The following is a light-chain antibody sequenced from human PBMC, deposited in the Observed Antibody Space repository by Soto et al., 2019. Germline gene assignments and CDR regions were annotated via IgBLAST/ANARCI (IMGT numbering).Light chain of an antibody. CDR1: QSVSSNY. CDR3: QQYGGSSCT. J-gene: IGKJ1*01. V-gene: IGKV3-20*01. Sequence: EIVLTQSPGTLSLSPGERATLSCRASQSVSSNYLAWYQQKPGQAPRLLIYGASSRATGIPDRFSGSGSGTDFTLTISRLEPEDFAVYYCQQYGGSSCTFGQGTKVEI. CDR2: GAS.